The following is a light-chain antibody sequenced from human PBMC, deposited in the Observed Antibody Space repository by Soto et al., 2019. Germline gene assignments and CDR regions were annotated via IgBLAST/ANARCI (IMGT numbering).Light chain of an antibody. V-gene: IGLV2-14*03. CDR1: SSDIGGFYH. CDR2: DVS. Sequence: QSALTQPASVSDSPGQSITISCIGTSSDIGGFYHVSWHQQHPGKAPKLIIYDVSNRPSGVSNRFSSSKTGNTASLIISGLQAEDEADYYCSSYTSSSSYVFGSGTKVTVL. CDR3: SSYTSSSSYV. J-gene: IGLJ1*01.